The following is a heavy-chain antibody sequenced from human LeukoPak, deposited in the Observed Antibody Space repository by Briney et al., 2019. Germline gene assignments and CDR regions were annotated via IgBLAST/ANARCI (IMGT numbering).Heavy chain of an antibody. Sequence: GESLKISCKGSGDNFPKYWIAWVRQMPGKGLEWMGIIYPDDSDARYSPSFQGQVTISADKSINTAYLQWSRLKASDTAMYYCSRGMDLLYFDYWGQGSLVTVSS. CDR3: SRGMDLLYFDY. CDR2: IYPDDSDA. V-gene: IGHV5-51*01. J-gene: IGHJ4*02. D-gene: IGHD2-2*03. CDR1: GDNFPKYW.